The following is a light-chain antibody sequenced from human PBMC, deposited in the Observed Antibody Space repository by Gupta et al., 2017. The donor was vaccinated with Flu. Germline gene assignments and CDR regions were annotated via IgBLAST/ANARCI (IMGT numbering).Light chain of an antibody. V-gene: IGLV1-44*01. CDR2: GHN. CDR3: ATWDDNLSAWV. Sequence: QSGLTQPSSVSGTPGQRVTISCSGSTSNVESNTVTWYQQFPGAAPKLLVYGHNRRPAGVPDRFSGSESGTSASLAISGLQSEDEAHYYCATWDDNLSAWVFGGGTELTVL. J-gene: IGLJ3*02. CDR1: TSNVESNT.